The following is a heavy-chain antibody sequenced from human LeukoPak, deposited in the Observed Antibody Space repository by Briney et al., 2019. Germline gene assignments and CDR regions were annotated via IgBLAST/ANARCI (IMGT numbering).Heavy chain of an antibody. J-gene: IGHJ4*02. Sequence: PGGSLRLSCAASGFIFSNYDMHWVRQNTGKGLEWVSVIDTAGDTYYPGSVKGRFTISRDNAKNSLYLQMNSLRAEDTAVYYCARSLISRGSGSYSSDYWGQGTLVTVSS. CDR2: IDTAGDT. V-gene: IGHV3-13*01. D-gene: IGHD3-10*01. CDR1: GFIFSNYD. CDR3: ARSLISRGSGSYSSDY.